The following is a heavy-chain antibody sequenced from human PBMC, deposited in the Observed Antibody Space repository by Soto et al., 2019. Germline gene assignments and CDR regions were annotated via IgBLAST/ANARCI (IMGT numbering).Heavy chain of an antibody. V-gene: IGHV1-18*01. D-gene: IGHD3-3*01. CDR3: ARGQYYDFWSGYYDWFDP. J-gene: IGHJ5*02. Sequence: QVQLVQSGAEVKKPGASVKVSCKASVYTFTSYGISWVRQAPGQGLEWMGWISAYNGNTNYAQKLQGRVTMTTDTSPSTAYMELRSLRSDDTAVYYCARGQYYDFWSGYYDWFDPWGQGTLVTVSS. CDR2: ISAYNGNT. CDR1: VYTFTSYG.